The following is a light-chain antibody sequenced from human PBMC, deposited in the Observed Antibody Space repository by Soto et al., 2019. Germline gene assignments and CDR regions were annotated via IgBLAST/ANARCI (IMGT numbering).Light chain of an antibody. CDR1: SSNIGAGYG. CDR2: GNI. CDR3: QSHDSSLSGHVV. V-gene: IGLV1-40*01. Sequence: QSVLTQPPSVSGAPGQRVTISCTGSSSNIGAGYGVHWYQQLPGTAPKLLIYGNINRPSGVPDRFSGSKSGTSASLAITGLQAEDEADYYCQSHDSSLSGHVVFGGGTKVTVL. J-gene: IGLJ2*01.